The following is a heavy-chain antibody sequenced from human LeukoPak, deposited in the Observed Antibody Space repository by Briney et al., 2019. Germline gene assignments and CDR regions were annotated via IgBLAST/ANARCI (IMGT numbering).Heavy chain of an antibody. CDR2: IKEDGSEK. CDR3: AREDYSSGWSGKNDY. CDR1: GFTFSDYW. J-gene: IGHJ4*02. V-gene: IGHV3-7*01. D-gene: IGHD6-19*01. Sequence: PGGSLRLSCAASGFTFSDYWMTWVRQAPGKGLEWVANIKEDGSEKYYVDSVKGRFTISRDNAKNSLYLHMNSLRAEDTAVYYCAREDYSSGWSGKNDYWGQGTLVTVSS.